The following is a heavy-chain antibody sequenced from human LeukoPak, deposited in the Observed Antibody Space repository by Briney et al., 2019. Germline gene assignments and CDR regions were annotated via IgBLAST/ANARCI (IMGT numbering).Heavy chain of an antibody. CDR1: GGSIRSYF. CDR3: ARHHGSGTYVFDI. V-gene: IGHV4-59*08. D-gene: IGHD3-10*01. CDR2: IYYTGDI. Sequence: SETLSLTCTVSGGSIRSYFWSWIRQPPGKGLEWIGYIYYTGDISYNPSLKSRATISADMSKNQFSLKLSSVSAADTAVYYCARHHGSGTYVFDIWGQGTMVTVSS. J-gene: IGHJ3*02.